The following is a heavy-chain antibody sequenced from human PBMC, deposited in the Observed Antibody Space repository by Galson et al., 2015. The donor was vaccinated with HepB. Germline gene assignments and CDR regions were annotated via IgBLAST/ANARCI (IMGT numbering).Heavy chain of an antibody. CDR2: ISSSSSYI. D-gene: IGHD1-26*01. J-gene: IGHJ4*02. V-gene: IGHV3-21*01. Sequence: SLRLSCAASGFTFSSYSMNWVRQAPGKGLEWVSSISSSSSYIYYADSVKGRFTISRDNAKNSLYLQMNSLRAEDTAVYYCARDWSGSYPNFDYWGQGTLVTVSS. CDR1: GFTFSSYS. CDR3: ARDWSGSYPNFDY.